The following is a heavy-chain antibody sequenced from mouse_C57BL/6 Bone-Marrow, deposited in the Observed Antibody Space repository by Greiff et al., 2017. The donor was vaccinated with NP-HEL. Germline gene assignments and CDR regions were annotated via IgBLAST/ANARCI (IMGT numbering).Heavy chain of an antibody. CDR3: AREMGEDGYYLDY. V-gene: IGHV1-55*01. CDR2: LYPGSGST. Sequence: VQLQQPGAELVKPGASVKMSCKASGYTFTSYWITWVKQRPGQGLEWIGDLYPGSGSTNYNEKFKSKATLTVDTSSSTAYMQLSRLTSEDSAVYYCAREMGEDGYYLDYWGQGTTLTVSS. J-gene: IGHJ2*01. D-gene: IGHD2-3*01. CDR1: GYTFTSYW.